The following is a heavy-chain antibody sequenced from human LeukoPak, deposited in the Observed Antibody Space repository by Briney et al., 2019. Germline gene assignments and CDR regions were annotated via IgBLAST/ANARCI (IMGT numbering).Heavy chain of an antibody. Sequence: SETLSLTCSVSGGSIYMSSFYWAWMRQPPGKGLEWIGNIYHTGSTIYNPSLESRVTISVDTSKNQFSLRLNSVTAADTATYYCARPRGDLWSPYDSWGQGTLVTVSS. CDR1: GGSIYMSSFY. V-gene: IGHV4-39*01. CDR3: ARPRGDLWSPYDS. J-gene: IGHJ5*02. D-gene: IGHD3-3*01. CDR2: IYHTGST.